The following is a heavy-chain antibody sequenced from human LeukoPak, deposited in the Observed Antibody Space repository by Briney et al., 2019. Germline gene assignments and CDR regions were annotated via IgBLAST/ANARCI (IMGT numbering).Heavy chain of an antibody. CDR3: ARSHLEAFDI. CDR1: GGSISSYY. V-gene: IGHV4-59*01. CDR2: IYYSGST. J-gene: IGHJ3*02. Sequence: SETLSLTCTVSGGSISSYYWSWIRQPPGKGLEWIGYIYYSGSTNYNPSLKSRVTISVDTSKNQFSLKLSSVTAADTAVYCCARSHLEAFDIWGQGTMVTVSS. D-gene: IGHD1-1*01.